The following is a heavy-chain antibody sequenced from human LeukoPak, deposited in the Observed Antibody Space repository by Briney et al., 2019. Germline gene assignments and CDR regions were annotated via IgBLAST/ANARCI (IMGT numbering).Heavy chain of an antibody. J-gene: IGHJ4*02. CDR1: GFTFSDYN. V-gene: IGHV3-48*03. Sequence: GGSLRLSCAASGFTFSDYNMHWVRQAPGKGLEWVSYINIDGGRILYADSVKGRFTISRDDDKNSLYLQMNSLRFEDTAIYYCMRDAPGSNTGDYWGQGTLVTVSA. D-gene: IGHD1-14*01. CDR3: MRDAPGSNTGDY. CDR2: INIDGGRI.